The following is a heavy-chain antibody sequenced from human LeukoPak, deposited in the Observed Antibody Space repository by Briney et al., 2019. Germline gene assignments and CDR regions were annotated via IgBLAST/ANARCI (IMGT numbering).Heavy chain of an antibody. Sequence: GGSLRLSCAASRFTLSSYNMNWVRQAPGKGLGWVSSISSSSSYIYCADSLKGRFTISRDNAKNSLYLQMNSLRAEDTAVYYCSLSYFDYWGQGTLVTVSS. D-gene: IGHD3-16*02. CDR1: RFTLSSYN. CDR2: ISSSSSYI. J-gene: IGHJ4*02. V-gene: IGHV3-21*01. CDR3: SLSYFDY.